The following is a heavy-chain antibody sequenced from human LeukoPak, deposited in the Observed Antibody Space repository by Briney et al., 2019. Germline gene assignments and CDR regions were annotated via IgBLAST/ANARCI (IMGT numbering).Heavy chain of an antibody. J-gene: IGHJ4*02. D-gene: IGHD6-13*01. CDR1: GFTFSSYS. Sequence: PGGSLRLSCAASGFTFSSYSMNWVRQAPGKGLEWVSSISSSSSYIYYADSVKGRFTISRDNAKNSLYLQMNSLRAEDTAVYYCARDGTRGYSSNWHRDPFDYWGQGTLVTVSS. CDR2: ISSSSSYI. CDR3: ARDGTRGYSSNWHRDPFDY. V-gene: IGHV3-21*01.